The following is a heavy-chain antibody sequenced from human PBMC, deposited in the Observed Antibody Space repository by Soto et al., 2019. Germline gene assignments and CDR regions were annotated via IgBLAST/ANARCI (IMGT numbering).Heavy chain of an antibody. V-gene: IGHV4-4*02. J-gene: IGHJ6*02. CDR3: ARVVGGYYYGMDV. CDR2: IYHSGST. D-gene: IGHD2-2*01. Sequence: QVQLQESGPGLVKPSGTLSLTCAVSGGSISSSNWWSWVRQPPGKGREWIGEIYHSGSTNHNPSLKRRVHISVDESKNQYSLELSSVTAADTAVYYCARVVGGYYYGMDVWGQGTTVTVSS. CDR1: GGSISSSNW.